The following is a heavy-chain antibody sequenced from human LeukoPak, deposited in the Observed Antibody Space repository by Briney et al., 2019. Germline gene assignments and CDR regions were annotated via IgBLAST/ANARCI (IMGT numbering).Heavy chain of an antibody. CDR2: IFPGDSDT. V-gene: IGHV5-51*01. J-gene: IGHJ3*02. CDR1: GYTFTSYW. Sequence: PGESLKISCKGSGYTFTSYWIAWVRQMPGKGLEWMGIIFPGDSDTRYSPSFQGQVTMSADKSISTAYLQWSSLKASDTALYYCARLEEGNAFDIWGQGTMVTVSS. D-gene: IGHD3-10*01. CDR3: ARLEEGNAFDI.